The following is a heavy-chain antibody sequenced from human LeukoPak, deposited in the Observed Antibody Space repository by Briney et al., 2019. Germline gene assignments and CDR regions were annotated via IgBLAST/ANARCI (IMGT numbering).Heavy chain of an antibody. J-gene: IGHJ4*02. V-gene: IGHV1-24*01. Sequence: GASVKVSCKVSGYTLTELSMHWVRQAPGKGLEWMGGFDSEDGETIYAQKFQGRVTMTEDTSTDTAYMELSSLRSEDTAVYYCATGSYTSSGYYYGHYYWGQGTLVTVSS. D-gene: IGHD3-22*01. CDR2: FDSEDGET. CDR1: GYTLTELS. CDR3: ATGSYTSSGYYYGHYY.